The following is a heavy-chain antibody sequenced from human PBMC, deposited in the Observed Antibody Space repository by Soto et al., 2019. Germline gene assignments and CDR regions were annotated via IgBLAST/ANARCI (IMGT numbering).Heavy chain of an antibody. D-gene: IGHD6-19*01. J-gene: IGHJ5*02. Sequence: ASVKVSCKASGYTFTGYYMHSVRLAPGQGLEWMGWINPNSGGTNYAQKFQGWVTMTRDTSISTAYMELSRLRSDDTAVYYCARDGEGRLAVAGSRLNWFDPWGQGTLVTVSS. V-gene: IGHV1-2*04. CDR2: INPNSGGT. CDR1: GYTFTGYY. CDR3: ARDGEGRLAVAGSRLNWFDP.